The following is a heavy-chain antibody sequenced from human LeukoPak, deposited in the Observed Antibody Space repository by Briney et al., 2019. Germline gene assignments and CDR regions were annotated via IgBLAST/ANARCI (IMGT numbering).Heavy chain of an antibody. Sequence: PSETLSLTCAVYGGSFSGYYWSWIRQPPGKGLEWIGEINHSGSTNYNPSLKSRVTISVDTSKNQFSLKLSSVTAADTAVYYCARGRRDAFWSGYIYYYYGMDVWGQGTTVTVS. V-gene: IGHV4-34*01. CDR3: ARGRRDAFWSGYIYYYYGMDV. CDR1: GGSFSGYY. CDR2: INHSGST. J-gene: IGHJ6*02. D-gene: IGHD3-3*01.